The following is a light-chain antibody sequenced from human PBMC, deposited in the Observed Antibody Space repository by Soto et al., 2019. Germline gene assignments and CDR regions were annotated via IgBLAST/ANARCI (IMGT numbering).Light chain of an antibody. J-gene: IGKJ4*01. CDR1: QGISSY. CDR3: QQLNSYPLS. CDR2: AAS. Sequence: DIQLTQSPSFLSASVGDRVTISCRASQGISSYLAWYQHKPGKAPNLLISAASTLQSGVRSRFSGSGSGTEFTLTISSLQPEDFATYYCQQLNSYPLSFGGGTKVEIE. V-gene: IGKV1-9*01.